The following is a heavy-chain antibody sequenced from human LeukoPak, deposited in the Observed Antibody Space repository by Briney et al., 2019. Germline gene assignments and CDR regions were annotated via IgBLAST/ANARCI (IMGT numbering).Heavy chain of an antibody. Sequence: GGSLRLSCAASGFTFSSYAMSWVRQAPGKGLEWVSAISGSGGSTYYADSVKGRFTISRDNSKNTLYLQMNSLRAEDTAVYYCARDREAYNYGFVFTDSWGQGTLVTVSS. J-gene: IGHJ4*02. CDR1: GFTFSSYA. CDR2: ISGSGGST. CDR3: ARDREAYNYGFVFTDS. V-gene: IGHV3-23*01. D-gene: IGHD5-18*01.